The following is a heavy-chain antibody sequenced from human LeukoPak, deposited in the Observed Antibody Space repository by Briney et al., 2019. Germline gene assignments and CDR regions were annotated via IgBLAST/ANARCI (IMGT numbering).Heavy chain of an antibody. Sequence: GGSLRLSCAASGFTFSGHDMTWVRQAPGKGLEWVSGISGSGVSTYYADSVKGRFTISRDNSKSTLYLQMNSPRADDTAVYYCAKRRGSGSYYNIDYWGQGTLVTVSS. V-gene: IGHV3-23*01. D-gene: IGHD3-10*01. J-gene: IGHJ4*02. CDR2: ISGSGVST. CDR1: GFTFSGHD. CDR3: AKRRGSGSYYNIDY.